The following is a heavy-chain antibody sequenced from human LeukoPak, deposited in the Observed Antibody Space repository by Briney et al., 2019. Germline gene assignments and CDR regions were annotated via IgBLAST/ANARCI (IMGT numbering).Heavy chain of an antibody. J-gene: IGHJ5*02. CDR3: ARRSTSSEWFDP. CDR2: IYPGDSDT. CDR1: GSNFASYW. D-gene: IGHD6-6*01. Sequence: GESLKISCQGSGSNFASYWIAWVRQLPGKGLEWMGVIYPGDSDTRYNPSFQGQVTISADKTISTAYLQWSSLKASDTAIYYCARRSTSSEWFDPWGQGTLVTVSS. V-gene: IGHV5-51*01.